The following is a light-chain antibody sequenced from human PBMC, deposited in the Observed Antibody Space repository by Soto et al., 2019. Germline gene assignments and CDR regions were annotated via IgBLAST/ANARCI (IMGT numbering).Light chain of an antibody. J-gene: IGKJ1*01. CDR2: VTS. Sequence: EIVMTQFPATLSVSPGERATLSCRASQSVSSNLAWYQQKPGQAPRLLIYVTSTRATGIPARFSGSGSGTEFTLTISSLQSEDFALYYCQQHNNWPWTFGQGTKVDIK. CDR3: QQHNNWPWT. CDR1: QSVSSN. V-gene: IGKV3D-15*01.